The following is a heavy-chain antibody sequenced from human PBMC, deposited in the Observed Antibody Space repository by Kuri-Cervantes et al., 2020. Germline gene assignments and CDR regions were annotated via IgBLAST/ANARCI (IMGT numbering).Heavy chain of an antibody. CDR2: INPSGGST. J-gene: IGHJ5*02. V-gene: IGHV1-46*04. CDR3: ARGRPLYASGPFDP. CDR1: GYTFTNYY. D-gene: IGHD3-10*01. Sequence: ASVKVSCKASGYTFTNYYMHWVRQAPGQGLEWMGVINPSGGSTSYAQKLQGRVTMTRDTSTSTVYMELNSLRSEDTAVYYCARGRPLYASGPFDPWGQGTLVTVSS.